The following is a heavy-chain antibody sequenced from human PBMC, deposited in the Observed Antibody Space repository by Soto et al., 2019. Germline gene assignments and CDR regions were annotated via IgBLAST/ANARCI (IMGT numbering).Heavy chain of an antibody. D-gene: IGHD2-2*01. CDR3: AREVVVVPAAKNGEFDY. V-gene: IGHV4-30-4*01. Sequence: SETLSLTCTVSGGSISSGDYYWSWIRQPPGKGLEWIGYIYYSGSTYYNPSLKSRVTISVDTSKNQFSLKLSSVTAADTAVYYCAREVVVVPAAKNGEFDYWGQGTLVTVSS. CDR2: IYYSGST. CDR1: GGSISSGDYY. J-gene: IGHJ4*02.